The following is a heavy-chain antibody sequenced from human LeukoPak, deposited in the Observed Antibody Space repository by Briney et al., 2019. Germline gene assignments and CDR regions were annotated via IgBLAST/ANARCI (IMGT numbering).Heavy chain of an antibody. Sequence: GGSLRLSCAASGFTFSDHFMDWVRQAPGKGLEWVGRTRNKAHSYTTEYATSAKGRFTISRDDSRNSLYLQMNSLKTADTAVYYCARAPMVNLYYYYGMDVWGQGTTVTVSS. V-gene: IGHV3-72*01. CDR2: TRNKAHSYTT. CDR3: ARAPMVNLYYYYGMDV. CDR1: GFTFSDHF. D-gene: IGHD5-18*01. J-gene: IGHJ6*02.